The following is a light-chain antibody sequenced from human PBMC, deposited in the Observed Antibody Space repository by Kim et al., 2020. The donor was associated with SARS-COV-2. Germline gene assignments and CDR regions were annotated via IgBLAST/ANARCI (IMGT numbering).Light chain of an antibody. CDR1: QSVLYSSNNKNY. CDR3: QQYYSTPYT. Sequence: RATINCKSHQSVLYSSNNKNYLAWYQQKPGQPPKLLIYWASTRESGVPDRFSGSGSGTDFTLTISSLQAEDVAVYYCQQYYSTPYTFGQGTKLEIK. V-gene: IGKV4-1*01. J-gene: IGKJ2*01. CDR2: WAS.